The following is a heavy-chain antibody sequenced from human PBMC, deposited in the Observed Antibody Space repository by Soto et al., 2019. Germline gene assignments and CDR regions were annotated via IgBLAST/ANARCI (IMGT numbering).Heavy chain of an antibody. CDR3: ARDFRFLWYYDSSGYGHIDY. CDR2: ISYDGSNK. CDR1: GFSFSSYA. D-gene: IGHD3-22*01. J-gene: IGHJ4*02. Sequence: PWGSLRLSCAASGFSFSSYAMHWVRQAPGKGLEWVAVISYDGSNKYYADSVKGRFTISRDNSKNTLYLQMNSLRAEDTAVYYCARDFRFLWYYDSSGYGHIDYWGQGTLVTVSS. V-gene: IGHV3-30-3*01.